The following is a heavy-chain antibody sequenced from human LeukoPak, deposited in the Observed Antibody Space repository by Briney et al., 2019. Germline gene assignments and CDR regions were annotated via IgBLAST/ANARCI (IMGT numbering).Heavy chain of an antibody. J-gene: IGHJ4*02. CDR1: GGSISSGGYS. Sequence: SETLSLTCAVSGGSISSGGYSWSWIRQPPGKGLEWIGYIYHSGSTYYNPSLKSRVTISVDRSKNQFSLKLSSVTAADTAVYYCATICGGDCHDYFDYWGQGTLVTVSS. D-gene: IGHD2-21*02. CDR3: ATICGGDCHDYFDY. V-gene: IGHV4-30-2*01. CDR2: IYHSGST.